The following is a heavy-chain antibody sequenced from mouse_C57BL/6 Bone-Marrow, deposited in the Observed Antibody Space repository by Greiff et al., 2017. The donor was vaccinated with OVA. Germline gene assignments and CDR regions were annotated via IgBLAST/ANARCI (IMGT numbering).Heavy chain of an antibody. V-gene: IGHV1-82*01. CDR1: GYAFSSSW. CDR3: ARYGWYFDV. Sequence: VQLKESGPELVKPGASVKISCKASGYAFSSSWMNWVKQRPGKGLEWIGRIYPGDGDTNYNGKFKGKATLTADKSSSTAYMQLSSLTSEDSAVYFCARYGWYFDVWGTGTTVTVSS. CDR2: IYPGDGDT. J-gene: IGHJ1*03. D-gene: IGHD1-1*02.